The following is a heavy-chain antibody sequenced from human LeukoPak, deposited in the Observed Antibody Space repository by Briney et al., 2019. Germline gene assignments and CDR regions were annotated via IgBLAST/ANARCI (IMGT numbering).Heavy chain of an antibody. CDR2: IIPIFGTA. CDR1: GGTFSSYA. J-gene: IGHJ6*04. D-gene: IGHD2-2*01. V-gene: IGHV1-69*06. Sequence: SVKVSCKASGGTFSSYAISWVRQAPGQGLEWMGGIIPIFGTANYVQKFQGRVTITADKSTSTAYMELSSLRSEDTAVYYCARVVVPAANHFYYYGMDVWGKGTTVTVSS. CDR3: ARVVVPAANHFYYYGMDV.